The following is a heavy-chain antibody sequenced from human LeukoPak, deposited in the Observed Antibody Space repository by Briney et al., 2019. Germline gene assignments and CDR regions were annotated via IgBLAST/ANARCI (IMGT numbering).Heavy chain of an antibody. Sequence: KPSETLSLTCTVSGGPISSTSYYWGWIRQPPGKGLEWIGSIYYSGSTYYNPSLKSRVTISVDTSKNQFSLKLSSVTAADTAVFYCARHFPNWALRGRYFDLWGRGNLVTVSS. D-gene: IGHD7-27*01. CDR2: IYYSGST. J-gene: IGHJ2*01. CDR1: GGPISSTSYY. CDR3: ARHFPNWALRGRYFDL. V-gene: IGHV4-39*01.